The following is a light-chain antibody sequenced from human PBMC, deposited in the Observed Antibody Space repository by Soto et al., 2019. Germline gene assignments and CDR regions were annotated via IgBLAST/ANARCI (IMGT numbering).Light chain of an antibody. V-gene: IGKV1-5*03. CDR2: QAS. J-gene: IGKJ1*01. CDR3: QQYNSRST. CDR1: QSIYSW. Sequence: DIQMTQSPSTLSASVGDRVTITCRASQSIYSWLAWYQQKPGKAPKLLSYQASSLESGVTSRISGSGSGTEVTLTISSLQPDDFATYYCQQYNSRSTVGQGTKVEIK.